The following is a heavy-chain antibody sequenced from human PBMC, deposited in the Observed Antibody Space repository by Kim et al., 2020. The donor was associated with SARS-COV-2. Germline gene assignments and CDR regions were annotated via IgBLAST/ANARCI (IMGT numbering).Heavy chain of an antibody. Sequence: GGSLRLSCAASGFTFSSYSMNWVRQAPGKGLEWVSSISSSSSYIYYADSVKGRFTISRDNAKNSLYLQMNSLRAEDTAVYYCARDLWFGELARGVYYFDYWGQGTLVTVSS. D-gene: IGHD3-10*01. CDR1: GFTFSSYS. CDR2: ISSSSSYI. CDR3: ARDLWFGELARGVYYFDY. V-gene: IGHV3-21*01. J-gene: IGHJ4*02.